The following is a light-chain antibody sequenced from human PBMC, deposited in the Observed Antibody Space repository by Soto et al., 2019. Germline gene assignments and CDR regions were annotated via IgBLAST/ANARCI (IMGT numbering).Light chain of an antibody. CDR2: GAS. CDR1: QSVNSNY. CDR3: QQYGSALSIT. J-gene: IGKJ5*01. V-gene: IGKV3-20*01. Sequence: EIVLTQSPGTLSLSPGEGATLSCRASQSVNSNYLAWYQQHPGQPPRLLIYGASSRATGIPDRFSGSGSGTDFTLTISRLEPEDFAVYYCQQYGSALSITFGQGTRLEI.